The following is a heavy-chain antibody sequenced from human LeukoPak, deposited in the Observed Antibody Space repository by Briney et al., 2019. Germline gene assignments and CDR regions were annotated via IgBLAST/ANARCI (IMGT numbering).Heavy chain of an antibody. CDR1: GYTFSGYG. Sequence: ASVKVSCKASGYTFSGYGITWVRQAPGQGLEWMGWMNPNSGNTGYAQKFEARVTMNRDTSISTAYMELSRLRFDDTAVYYCARSPDILTGEKFDYWGQGTLVTVSS. CDR2: MNPNSGNT. CDR3: ARSPDILTGEKFDY. D-gene: IGHD3-9*01. J-gene: IGHJ4*02. V-gene: IGHV1-2*02.